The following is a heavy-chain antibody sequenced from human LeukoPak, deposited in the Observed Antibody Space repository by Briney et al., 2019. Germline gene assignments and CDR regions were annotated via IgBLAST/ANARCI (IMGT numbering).Heavy chain of an antibody. CDR3: ARVGYDYVWGSYRKYYFDY. CDR1: GGSFSGYY. J-gene: IGHJ4*02. V-gene: IGHV4-34*01. D-gene: IGHD3-16*02. Sequence: SETLSLTCAVYGGSFSGYYWSWIRQPPGKGLEWIGEINHSGSTNYNPSLKSRVTISVDTSKNQFSLKLSSVTAADTAVYYCARVGYDYVWGSYRKYYFDYWGQGTLVTVSS. CDR2: INHSGST.